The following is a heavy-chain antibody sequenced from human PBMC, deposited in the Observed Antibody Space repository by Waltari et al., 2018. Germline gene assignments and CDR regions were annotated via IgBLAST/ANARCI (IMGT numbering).Heavy chain of an antibody. V-gene: IGHV3-74*01. J-gene: IGHJ6*03. CDR3: ARPSLTGPYYYYMDV. CDR1: GFTFSSYW. Sequence: EVQLVESGGGLVQPGGSLRLSCAASGFTFSSYWMHWVRQAPGKGLVWVSRINSDGSSTSYADSVKGRFTISRDNAKNTLYLQMNSLRAEDTAVYYCARPSLTGPYYYYMDVWGKGTTVTISS. D-gene: IGHD1-20*01. CDR2: INSDGSST.